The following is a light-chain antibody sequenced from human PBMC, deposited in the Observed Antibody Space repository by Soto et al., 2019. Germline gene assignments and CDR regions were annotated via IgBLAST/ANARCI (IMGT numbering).Light chain of an antibody. CDR1: NLESKA. Sequence: SYELTQPPSVSVAPGQTADITCGGNNLESKAVHWYQQKPGQAPVLVVYDDNDRPSGIPERFSGSNSGNTATLAISRVEAGDEADYSCCSYAGSYTYVFGTGTKVTVL. V-gene: IGLV3-21*02. CDR3: CSYAGSYTYV. CDR2: DDN. J-gene: IGLJ1*01.